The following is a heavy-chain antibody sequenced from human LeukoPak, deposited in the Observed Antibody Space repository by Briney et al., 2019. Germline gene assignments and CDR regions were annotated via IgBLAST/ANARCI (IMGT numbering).Heavy chain of an antibody. D-gene: IGHD2-21*01. CDR1: GFTFDDYG. J-gene: IGHJ3*02. CDR3: VRDGAIGVTDNAFDI. CDR2: INWNGGHT. V-gene: IGHV3-20*04. Sequence: GGSLRLSCAASGFTFDDYGMTWVRQVPGKGLEVVSRINWNGGHTGYADSVKDRFSISRDNAKNALYLQMKSLRGEDTALYYCVRDGAIGVTDNAFDIWGQGTMVTVSS.